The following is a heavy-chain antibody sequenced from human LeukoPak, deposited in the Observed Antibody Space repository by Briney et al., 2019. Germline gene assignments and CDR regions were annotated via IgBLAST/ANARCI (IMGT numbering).Heavy chain of an antibody. J-gene: IGHJ4*02. CDR1: GYTFTIYG. CDR2: VSPYNGNI. D-gene: IGHD3-22*01. V-gene: IGHV1-18*01. Sequence: ASVKVSCTASGYTFTIYGISWVRQAPGQGLEWMGWVSPYNGNINYAQKFQGRVTMTTDTFTSTAYMELRSLRSDDTAVYYCARDQHSSGFRADFDYWGQGTLVTVSS. CDR3: ARDQHSSGFRADFDY.